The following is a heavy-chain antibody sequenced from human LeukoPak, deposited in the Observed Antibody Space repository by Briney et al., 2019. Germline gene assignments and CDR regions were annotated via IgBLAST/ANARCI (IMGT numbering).Heavy chain of an antibody. CDR1: GGSISSSNW. Sequence: SGTLSLTCAVSGGSISSSNWWSWVRQPPGKGLEWIGEIYHSGSTNYNPSLKSRVTISVDKSKNQFSLKLSSVTAADTAVYYCARHITMKGFNQGAFDIWGQGTMVTVSS. V-gene: IGHV4-4*02. J-gene: IGHJ3*02. CDR2: IYHSGST. D-gene: IGHD3-22*01. CDR3: ARHITMKGFNQGAFDI.